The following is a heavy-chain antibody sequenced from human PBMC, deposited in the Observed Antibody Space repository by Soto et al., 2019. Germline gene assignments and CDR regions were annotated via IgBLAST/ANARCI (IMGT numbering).Heavy chain of an antibody. V-gene: IGHV3-53*01. J-gene: IGHJ3*02. CDR3: ATWHLREHAYDI. CDR1: GLTVSGKKY. CDR2: VYDLDGT. Sequence: DVQLVESGGGLIQPGGSLRLSCVASGLTVSGKKYVAWVRQAPGKGPEWVSGVYDLDGTYYADSVRGRFTTSIGNSRNTVWLQMRDLRPEDTAIYFCATWHLREHAYDIWGRGTMVTVSS.